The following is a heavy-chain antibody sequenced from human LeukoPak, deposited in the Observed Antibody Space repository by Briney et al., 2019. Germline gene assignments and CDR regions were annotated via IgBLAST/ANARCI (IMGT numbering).Heavy chain of an antibody. D-gene: IGHD6-19*01. CDR3: AREVDSSGWWGNIDY. CDR2: ISSSSSYK. J-gene: IGHJ4*02. V-gene: IGHV3-21*01. Sequence: KPGGSLRLSCAASGFTFSSYSMNWVRQAPGKGLEWFSSISSSSSYKYYADSVKGRFTISRANAKNSLYLQMKSLRAEDTAVYYCAREVDSSGWWGNIDYWGQGTLVTVSS. CDR1: GFTFSSYS.